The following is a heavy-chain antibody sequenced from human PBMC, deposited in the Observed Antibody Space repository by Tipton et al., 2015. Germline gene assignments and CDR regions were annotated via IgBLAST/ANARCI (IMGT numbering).Heavy chain of an antibody. Sequence: SLRLSCAASGFTFNTYWMNWVRQAPGKGLEWVANINPDGSGEFYVDSMKGRFTISRDNDKNSLFLQMNSLRAEDTAVYYCSRGYGWYFDRWGQGTLVIVSS. J-gene: IGHJ5*02. D-gene: IGHD6-19*01. CDR1: GFTFNTYW. CDR2: INPDGSGE. CDR3: SRGYGWYFDR. V-gene: IGHV3-7*04.